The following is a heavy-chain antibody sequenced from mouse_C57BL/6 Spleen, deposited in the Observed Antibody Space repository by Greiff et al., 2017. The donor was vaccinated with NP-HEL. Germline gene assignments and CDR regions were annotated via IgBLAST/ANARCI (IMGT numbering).Heavy chain of an antibody. Sequence: EVQLMESGGGLVKPGGSLKLSCAASGFTFSDYGMHWVRQAPEKGLEWVAYISSGSSNIYYEDTVKGRFTISRDNANNTLFLQMTSLRSEDTAMYYCAPFAYGGQGTLVTVSA. CDR2: ISSGSSNI. CDR3: APFAY. CDR1: GFTFSDYG. V-gene: IGHV5-17*01. J-gene: IGHJ3*01.